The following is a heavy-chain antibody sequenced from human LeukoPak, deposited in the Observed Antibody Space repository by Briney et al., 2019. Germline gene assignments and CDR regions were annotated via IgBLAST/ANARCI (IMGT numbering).Heavy chain of an antibody. D-gene: IGHD1-1*01. Sequence: GSLRLSCAASGFTFTSYAMSWIRQAPGKGLDWVSAISGGGEDTYYADSVKGRFTISRDNSKNTLYLQMNSLRAEDTAIYYCAKPRAMTTGVGRYFDLWGRGTLVTVSS. J-gene: IGHJ2*01. CDR2: ISGGGEDT. CDR3: AKPRAMTTGVGRYFDL. V-gene: IGHV3-23*01. CDR1: GFTFTSYA.